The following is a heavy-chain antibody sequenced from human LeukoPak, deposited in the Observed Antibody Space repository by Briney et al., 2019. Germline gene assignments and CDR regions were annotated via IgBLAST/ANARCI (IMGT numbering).Heavy chain of an antibody. D-gene: IGHD3-16*01. CDR3: ARVVTRLREGAYQYDLDV. CDR2: INAGNGDT. CDR1: GYTFTTYA. V-gene: IGHV1-3*01. Sequence: GASVKVSCKASGYTFTTYAMHWVRQAPGQRLEWMGWINAGNGDTEYSHKFQGRVTSTRDTPASTAYMDLSSLRFEDTAVYYCARVVTRLREGAYQYDLDVWGQGTTVTVSS. J-gene: IGHJ6*02.